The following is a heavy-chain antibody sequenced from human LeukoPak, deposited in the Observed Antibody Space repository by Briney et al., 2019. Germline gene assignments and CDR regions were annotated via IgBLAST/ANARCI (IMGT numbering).Heavy chain of an antibody. D-gene: IGHD2-2*01. J-gene: IGHJ4*02. CDR2: MNPNSGNT. V-gene: IGHV1-8*02. CDR1: GYTFTGYY. Sequence: GASVKVSCKASGYTFTGYYMHWVRQAPGQGLEWMGWMNPNSGNTGYAQKFQGRVTMTRNTSISTAYMELSSLRSEDTAVYYCARGIGSTSRYYFDYWGQGTLVTVSS. CDR3: ARGIGSTSRYYFDY.